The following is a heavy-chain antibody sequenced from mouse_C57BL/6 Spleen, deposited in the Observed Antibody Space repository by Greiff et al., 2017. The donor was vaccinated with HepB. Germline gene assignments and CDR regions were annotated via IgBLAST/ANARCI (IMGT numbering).Heavy chain of an antibody. CDR2: IYPGSGNT. CDR3: ARKEAYYSNYGYAMDY. CDR1: GYTFTDYY. D-gene: IGHD2-5*01. J-gene: IGHJ4*01. V-gene: IGHV1-84*01. Sequence: QVHVKQSGPELVKPGASVKISCKASGYTFTDYYINWVKQRPGQGLEWIGWIYPGSGNTKYNEKFKGKATLTVDTSSSTAYMQLSSLTSEDSAVYFCARKEAYYSNYGYAMDYWGQGTSVTVSS.